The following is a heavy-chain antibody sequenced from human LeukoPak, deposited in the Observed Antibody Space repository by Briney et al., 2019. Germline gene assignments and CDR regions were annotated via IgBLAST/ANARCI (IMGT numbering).Heavy chain of an antibody. Sequence: SQTLSLTCAISGDSVSSTSAAWNWLRHSPSRGLEWLGRTYYRSKWYSDYAVSVRGRITVNPDTSTNQFSLQLNSVTPEDTAVYYCARYTSSWFFDSWGLGTLVTVSS. CDR3: ARYTSSWFFDS. V-gene: IGHV6-1*01. CDR1: GDSVSSTSAA. CDR2: TYYRSKWYS. J-gene: IGHJ4*02. D-gene: IGHD6-13*01.